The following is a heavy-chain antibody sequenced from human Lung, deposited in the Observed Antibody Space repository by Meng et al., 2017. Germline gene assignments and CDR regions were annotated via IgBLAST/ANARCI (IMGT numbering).Heavy chain of an antibody. D-gene: IGHD2/OR15-2a*01. CDR3: ARDLGRETYFFDY. J-gene: IGHJ4*02. CDR2: ISYDGSYK. Sequence: QGELVGSGGGVGQPGRSLRLSWATSGFTFSTHAMHWVRQAPGKGLEWVAIISYDGSYKYYADSVQGRFTISRDNSKNTLYLQMNSLTTEDTAVYYCARDLGRETYFFDYWGQGTLVTVSS. CDR1: GFTFSTHA. V-gene: IGHV3-30*01.